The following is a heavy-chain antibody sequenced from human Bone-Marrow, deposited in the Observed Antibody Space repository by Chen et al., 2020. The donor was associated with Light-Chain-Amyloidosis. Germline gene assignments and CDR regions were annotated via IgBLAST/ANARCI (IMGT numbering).Heavy chain of an antibody. D-gene: IGHD6-19*01. V-gene: IGHV4-38-2*01. J-gene: IGHJ4*02. CDR3: ARSTSGWRYFDF. Sequence: QVQLQESVPGLVKPSETLSLTCAVSGYSISRGYYWGWLRQPPGKGLEWIGSIYHTGSTYYNPSLQSRVTISVDTSKNQFSLKLNSVFAADTALYYCARSTSGWRYFDFWGQGTPVTVSS. CDR1: GYSISRGYY. CDR2: IYHTGST.